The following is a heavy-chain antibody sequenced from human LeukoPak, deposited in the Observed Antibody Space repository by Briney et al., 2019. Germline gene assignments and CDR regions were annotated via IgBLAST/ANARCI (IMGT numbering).Heavy chain of an antibody. Sequence: SETLSLTCAVYGGSFSGYYWSWIRQPPGKGLEWVGEINHSGSTNYNPSLKSRVTISVDPSKTQFSLKLSSVTAADTAVYYCARVGRRLTGLDYWGQGTLVTVSS. CDR1: GGSFSGYY. CDR3: ARVGRRLTGLDY. V-gene: IGHV4-34*01. J-gene: IGHJ4*02. CDR2: INHSGST. D-gene: IGHD7-27*01.